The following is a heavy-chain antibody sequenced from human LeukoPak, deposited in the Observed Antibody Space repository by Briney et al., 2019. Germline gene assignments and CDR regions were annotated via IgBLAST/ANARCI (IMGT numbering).Heavy chain of an antibody. CDR3: AKTTVGYSSGRYPGWPADC. Sequence: GGSLRLSCAASGFTFSSYAMYWVRQAPGKGLEWVSGIFGSGGSTHYADSVKGRFTISRDNSKNTVYLQMNSLTADDTAVYYCAKTTVGYSSGRYPGWPADCWGQGTLVTVSS. V-gene: IGHV3-23*01. J-gene: IGHJ4*02. CDR2: IFGSGGST. D-gene: IGHD6-19*01. CDR1: GFTFSSYA.